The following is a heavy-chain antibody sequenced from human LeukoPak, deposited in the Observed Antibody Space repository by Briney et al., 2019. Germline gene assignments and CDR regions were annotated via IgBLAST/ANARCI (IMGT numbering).Heavy chain of an antibody. V-gene: IGHV3-73*01. CDR3: TRHGNYGSGSTLGLVDY. D-gene: IGHD3-10*01. J-gene: IGHJ4*02. Sequence: GGSLKLSCAASRFTFSGSAMHWVRQASGKGLEWVGRIRSKANSYATAYAASVKGRFTISRDDSKNTAYLQMNSLKTEDRAVFYCTRHGNYGSGSTLGLVDYWGQGTLVTVSS. CDR1: RFTFSGSA. CDR2: IRSKANSYAT.